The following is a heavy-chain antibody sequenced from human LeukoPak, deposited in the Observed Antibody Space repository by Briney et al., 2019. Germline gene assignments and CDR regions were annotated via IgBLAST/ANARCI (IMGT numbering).Heavy chain of an antibody. J-gene: IGHJ4*02. CDR2: INHSGST. Sequence: SETLSLTCAVYGGSFSGYYWSWIRQPPGKGLEWIGEINHSGSTNYNPSLKSRVTISVDTSKNQFSLKLSSVTAADTAVYYCARVNYYDSSGYYYLYFDYWGQGTLVTVPS. CDR1: GGSFSGYY. V-gene: IGHV4-34*01. CDR3: ARVNYYDSSGYYYLYFDY. D-gene: IGHD3-22*01.